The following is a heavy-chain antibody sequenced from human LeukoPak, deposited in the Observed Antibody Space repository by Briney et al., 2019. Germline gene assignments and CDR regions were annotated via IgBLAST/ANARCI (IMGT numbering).Heavy chain of an antibody. D-gene: IGHD5-12*01. Sequence: SETLSLTCAVYGGSFSGYYWSWIRQPPVKALEWIGEINHSGSTNYNPSLKSRVTISVDTSKNQFSLKLSSVTAADTAVYYCARGEYNGYEHFDYWGQGTLVTVSS. CDR2: INHSGST. V-gene: IGHV4-34*01. J-gene: IGHJ4*02. CDR1: GGSFSGYY. CDR3: ARGEYNGYEHFDY.